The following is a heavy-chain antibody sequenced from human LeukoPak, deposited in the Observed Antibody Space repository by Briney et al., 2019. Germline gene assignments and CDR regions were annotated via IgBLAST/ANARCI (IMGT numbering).Heavy chain of an antibody. J-gene: IGHJ4*02. Sequence: PGGSLRLSCAASGFTFSSYSMNWVRQAPGKGLEWVSSISSSSSYIYYADSVKGRFTISRDNSKNTLYLQMNSLRAEDTAVYYCANSEGDTVVPAAIGYWGQGTLVTVSS. D-gene: IGHD2-2*02. CDR2: ISSSSSYI. CDR1: GFTFSSYS. CDR3: ANSEGDTVVPAAIGY. V-gene: IGHV3-21*01.